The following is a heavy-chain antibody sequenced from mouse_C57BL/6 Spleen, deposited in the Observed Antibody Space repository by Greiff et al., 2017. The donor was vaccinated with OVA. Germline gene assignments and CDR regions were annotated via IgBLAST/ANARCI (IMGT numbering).Heavy chain of an antibody. D-gene: IGHD2-1*01. V-gene: IGHV1-69*01. CDR2: IDPSDSYT. J-gene: IGHJ1*03. Sequence: QVQLQQPGAELVMPGASVKLSCKASGYTFTSYWMHWVKQRPGQGLEWIGEIDPSDSYTNYNQKFKGKSTLTVDKSSSTAYMQLSSLTSEDSAVSYCARGGRYGNYGERYFDGWGTGTTVTVSS. CDR1: GYTFTSYW. CDR3: ARGGRYGNYGERYFDG.